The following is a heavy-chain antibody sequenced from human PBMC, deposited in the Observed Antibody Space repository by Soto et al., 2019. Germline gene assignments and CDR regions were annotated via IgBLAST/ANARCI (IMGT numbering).Heavy chain of an antibody. Sequence: PGESLKISCKGSGYTFSGYWIAWVRQTPGKGLEWMGIIDPVDSETKYSPSFQGQVTMSADKSVTTAYLQWSSLKASDTAMYYCGRDYYDFYGVDVWGQGTTLTVS. CDR3: GRDYYDFYGVDV. CDR1: GYTFSGYW. V-gene: IGHV5-51*01. CDR2: IDPVDSET. D-gene: IGHD3-10*01. J-gene: IGHJ6*02.